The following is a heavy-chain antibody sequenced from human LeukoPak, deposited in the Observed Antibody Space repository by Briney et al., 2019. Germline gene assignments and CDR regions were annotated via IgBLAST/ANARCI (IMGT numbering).Heavy chain of an antibody. V-gene: IGHV3-23*01. J-gene: IGHJ4*02. CDR2: ISGGGDVT. CDR3: ARDSSMLRGPLVIYYFDF. Sequence: GGTLRLSCAASGFTFSRYGMNWVCQAPGKGLEWVSTISGGGDVTYYADSVKGRFTISRDNSKNTLYLQMNSLRVEDTAFYYCARDSSMLRGPLVIYYFDFWGQGTLVTVSS. D-gene: IGHD3-10*01. CDR1: GFTFSRYG.